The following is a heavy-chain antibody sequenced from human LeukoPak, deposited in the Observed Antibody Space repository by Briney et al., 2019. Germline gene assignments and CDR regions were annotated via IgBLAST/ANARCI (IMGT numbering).Heavy chain of an antibody. J-gene: IGHJ3*02. CDR3: TTFDYAAFLI. CDR1: RFTSSIAW. V-gene: IGHV3-15*01. D-gene: IGHD4/OR15-4a*01. CDR2: IKSKTDGGTR. Sequence: NPGGSLTLSCAVSRFTSSIAWMSWVRQAPGKGLEWVGRIKSKTDGGTRDYAAPVKGRFTISRDDSKNTLYLQMNSLKTEDTAVYYCTTFDYAAFLIWGQGTMVTVSS.